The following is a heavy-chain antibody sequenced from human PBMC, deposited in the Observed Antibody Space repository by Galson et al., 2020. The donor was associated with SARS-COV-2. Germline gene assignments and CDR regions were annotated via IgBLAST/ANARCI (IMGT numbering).Heavy chain of an antibody. CDR3: ARVNSGYDSAGYPIDS. J-gene: IGHJ4*02. D-gene: IGHD5-12*01. V-gene: IGHV3-21*01. CDR1: GFTFYNFA. CDR2: ITSSSSYI. Sequence: GGSLRLSCEASGFTFYNFAMNWVRQAPGKGLEWVSSITSSSSYIYYADSVKGRFTISRDNAKNSLYLQMNSLRADDTAVYYCARVNSGYDSAGYPIDSWGQGTLVTVSS.